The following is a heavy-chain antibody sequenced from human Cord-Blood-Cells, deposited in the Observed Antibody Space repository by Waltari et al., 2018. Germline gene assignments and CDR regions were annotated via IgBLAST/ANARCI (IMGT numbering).Heavy chain of an antibody. V-gene: IGHV1-69*19. D-gene: IGHD6-13*01. CDR2: IIPIFGTA. CDR3: ARPIIAAAGEHFFDL. CDR1: GGTFSSYA. J-gene: IGHJ2*01. Sequence: QVQLVQSGAEVKKPGSSVKVSCKASGGTFSSYAISWVRQAPGQGIEWMGGIIPIFGTANYEQKFQGRVTITADESTSTAYMELSSLRSEDTAVYYCARPIIAAAGEHFFDLWGRGTLVTVSS.